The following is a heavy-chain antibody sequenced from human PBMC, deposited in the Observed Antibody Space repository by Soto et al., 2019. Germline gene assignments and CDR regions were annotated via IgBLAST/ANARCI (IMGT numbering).Heavy chain of an antibody. D-gene: IGHD3-10*01. J-gene: IGHJ5*02. V-gene: IGHV1-46*01. Sequence: QVQLVQSGAEVKMPGASVKLSCKAFGYTFTSYHMHWVRQAPGQGLEWVGMINPLGFSTTYEQKFRGRVTMTRDTSTSTVYMELTNLRSDDTAVYYCARAAGRFGELCWFDPWGQGTLVTVSP. CDR1: GYTFTSYH. CDR3: ARAAGRFGELCWFDP. CDR2: INPLGFST.